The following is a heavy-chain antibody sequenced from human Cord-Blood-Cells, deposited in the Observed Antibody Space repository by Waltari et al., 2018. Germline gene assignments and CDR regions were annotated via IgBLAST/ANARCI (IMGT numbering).Heavy chain of an antibody. CDR1: GYTFTGYY. J-gene: IGHJ5*02. V-gene: IGHV1-2*02. Sequence: QVQLVQSGAEVKKPGASVKVSCKASGYTFTGYYMHWVRQAPGQGLEWMGWDTPNRGGPHLAKKVQGTVTLTRGTSNRTAFIEAGRPGIYQNGVLFRAKVPVALSLFEPRGQGTLV. CDR3: AKVPVALSLFEP. CDR2: DTPNRGGP.